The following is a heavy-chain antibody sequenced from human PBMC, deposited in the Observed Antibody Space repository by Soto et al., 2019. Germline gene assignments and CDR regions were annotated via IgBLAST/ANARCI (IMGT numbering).Heavy chain of an antibody. V-gene: IGHV1-3*01. D-gene: IGHD2-15*01. CDR3: ARSVVAATHFDY. Sequence: GASVKVSCKASGYTFTSYAMHWVRQAPGQRLEWMGWINAGNGNTKYSQKFQGRVTITRDTSASTAYMELSSLRSEDTAVYYCARSVVAATHFDYWGQGTLVTVSS. CDR2: INAGNGNT. CDR1: GYTFTSYA. J-gene: IGHJ4*02.